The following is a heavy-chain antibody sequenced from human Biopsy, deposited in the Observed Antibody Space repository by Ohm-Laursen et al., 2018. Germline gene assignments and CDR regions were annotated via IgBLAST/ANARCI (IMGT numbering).Heavy chain of an antibody. V-gene: IGHV3-23*01. Sequence: SLRLSCSASGFTYTTFAMSWVRQAPGKGPEWVSTISVNGATSYYADSVKGRFTISRDNSKNTLYLRMNSVRADDTAIYYCAKGGSITIFGVVINNCFDPWGQGTRVTVSS. J-gene: IGHJ5*02. CDR1: GFTYTTFA. D-gene: IGHD3-3*01. CDR3: AKGGSITIFGVVINNCFDP. CDR2: ISVNGATS.